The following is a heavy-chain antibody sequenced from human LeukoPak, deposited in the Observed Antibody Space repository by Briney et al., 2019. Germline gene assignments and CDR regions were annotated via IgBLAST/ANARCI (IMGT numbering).Heavy chain of an antibody. CDR1: GGSISSSSYY. D-gene: IGHD3-10*01. CDR3: ARRQASYGSGSYGHDY. V-gene: IGHV4-39*01. CDR2: IYYSGST. Sequence: SETLSLTCTVSGGSISSSSYYWGWIRQPPGKGLEWIGSIYYSGSTYYNPSLKSRVTISVDTSKNQFPLKLSSVTAADTAVYYCARRQASYGSGSYGHDYWGQGTLVTVSS. J-gene: IGHJ4*02.